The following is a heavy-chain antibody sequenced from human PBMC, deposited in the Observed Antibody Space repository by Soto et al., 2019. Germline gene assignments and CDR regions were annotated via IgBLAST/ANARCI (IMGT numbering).Heavy chain of an antibody. CDR2: IYHSGST. J-gene: IGHJ6*02. D-gene: IGHD2-2*01. CDR1: GGSSSSSNW. Sequence: STETLSLTCAVPGGSSSSSNWWSWVRQPPGKGLEWIGEIYHSGSTNYNPSLKSRVTISVDKSKNQFSLKLSSVTAADTAVYYCARDVVVPAAIRYYYYGMDVWGQGTTVTVSS. V-gene: IGHV4-4*02. CDR3: ARDVVVPAAIRYYYYGMDV.